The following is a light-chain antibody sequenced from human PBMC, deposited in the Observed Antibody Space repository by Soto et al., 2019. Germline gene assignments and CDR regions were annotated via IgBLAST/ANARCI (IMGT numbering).Light chain of an antibody. CDR3: QQDNDLWT. CDR2: KAS. V-gene: IGKV1-5*03. J-gene: IGKJ1*01. CDR1: QSISNW. Sequence: DIQMTQSPSTLSASVGDRVTITCRASQSISNWLAWYQQKPGKAPKLLIYKASSLESGVPSRFSGSGSGTEFTLTISSLQPDDFATYYCQQDNDLWTFGQGTKVDIK.